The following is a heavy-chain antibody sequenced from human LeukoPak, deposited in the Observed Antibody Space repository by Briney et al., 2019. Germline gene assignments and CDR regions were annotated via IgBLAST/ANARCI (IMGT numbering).Heavy chain of an antibody. CDR1: GFTFSSYA. J-gene: IGHJ4*02. CDR2: ISGSGAGA. CDR3: AKVNNIAAAGTFHY. Sequence: GGSLRLSCAASGFTFSSYAMRWVRQAPGKGLEWVSSISGSGAGAYYADSVKGRFTISRDNSKNTLYLQINSLRAEDTAVYYCAKVNNIAAAGTFHYWGQGTLVTVSS. V-gene: IGHV3-23*01. D-gene: IGHD6-13*01.